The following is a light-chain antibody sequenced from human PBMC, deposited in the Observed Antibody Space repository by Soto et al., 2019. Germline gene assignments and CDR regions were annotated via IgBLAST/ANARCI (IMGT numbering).Light chain of an antibody. J-gene: IGKJ1*01. CDR2: AAS. CDR1: QSISSY. CDR3: QQSYSTPRKT. V-gene: IGKV1-39*01. Sequence: DIQMTQSPSSLSASVGDRVTITCQASQSISSYLNWNQQKPGKAPKLLIYAASSLQSGVPSRLSGSGSGTDFTLTISSLQPEDFATYYCQQSYSTPRKTFGQGTKVDIK.